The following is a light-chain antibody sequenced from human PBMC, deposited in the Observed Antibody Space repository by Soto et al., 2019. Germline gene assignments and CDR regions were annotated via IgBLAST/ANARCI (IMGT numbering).Light chain of an antibody. V-gene: IGKV1-5*03. CDR2: KAS. CDR1: QSISIW. J-gene: IGKJ1*01. Sequence: DIQMTQSPSTLSASVGDRVTITCRASQSISIWLAWYQQKPGKAPKLLIYKASDLESGVPSRFSGSGSWTEFTLTISSLQPDDFATYYCLQYNAYPWTFGRGTKVEIK. CDR3: LQYNAYPWT.